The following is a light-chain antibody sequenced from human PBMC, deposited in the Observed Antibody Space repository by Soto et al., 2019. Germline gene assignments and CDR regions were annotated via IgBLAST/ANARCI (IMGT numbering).Light chain of an antibody. CDR3: QQYNNWPPIT. CDR2: DAS. J-gene: IGKJ5*01. CDR1: QSVSTY. Sequence: ETVLTQSPATLSLSSGERATVSCMASQSVSTYLAWYQQKPGQAPRLLIYDASNRVTGIPARFRGSGSGTDFTLTISSLQSEDFAVYYCQQYNNWPPITFGQGTRLEIK. V-gene: IGKV3-11*01.